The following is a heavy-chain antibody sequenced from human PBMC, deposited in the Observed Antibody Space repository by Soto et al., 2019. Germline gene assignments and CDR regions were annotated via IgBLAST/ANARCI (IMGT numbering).Heavy chain of an antibody. V-gene: IGHV4-59*08. J-gene: IGHJ4*02. CDR2: FYYSGST. CDR3: ARLSPSRYLFDY. CDR1: RASISSYY. D-gene: IGHD3-9*01. Sequence: SDTLSLTCTVSRASISSYYSSWIRQPPGKGLEGIGYFYYSGSTIYNPSLKSRVTISVDTSKNQFSLKLSSVTAADTAVFYCARLSPSRYLFDYWGQGTPVTVSS.